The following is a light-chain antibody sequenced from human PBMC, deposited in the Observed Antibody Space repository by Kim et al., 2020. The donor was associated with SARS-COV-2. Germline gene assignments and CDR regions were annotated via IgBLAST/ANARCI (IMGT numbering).Light chain of an antibody. V-gene: IGKV4-1*01. Sequence: TINCQSRQSVLYSSNNQNYLAWYHQKPGQPPKLLIYWASTRAYGVPARFSGSGSGTDFTLTISSLQAEDVAVYYCQQYYSTPYTFGQGTKLEI. CDR1: QSVLYSSNNQNY. CDR2: WAS. CDR3: QQYYSTPYT. J-gene: IGKJ2*01.